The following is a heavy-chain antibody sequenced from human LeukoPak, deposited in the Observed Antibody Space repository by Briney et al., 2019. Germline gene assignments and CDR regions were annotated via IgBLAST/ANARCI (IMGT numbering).Heavy chain of an antibody. CDR2: ISGGGGIT. CDR1: GFTFSSYA. CDR3: AKDYYDSSGYPFFDY. J-gene: IGHJ4*02. V-gene: IGHV3-23*01. D-gene: IGHD3-22*01. Sequence: PGGSLRLSCAASGFTFSSYAMSWVRQAPGKGLEWVSRISGGGGITYADSVKGRFSVSRDNSKNTLYLQMNSLRAEDTAAYFCAKDYYDSSGYPFFDYWGQGTLVTVPS.